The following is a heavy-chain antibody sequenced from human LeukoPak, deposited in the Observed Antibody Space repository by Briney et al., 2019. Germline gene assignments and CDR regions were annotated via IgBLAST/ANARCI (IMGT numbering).Heavy chain of an antibody. V-gene: IGHV3-9*01. CDR1: GFTFDDYA. J-gene: IGHJ4*02. D-gene: IGHD6-13*01. Sequence: GRSLRLSCAASGFTFDDYAMHWVRQAPGKGLEWVSGISWNSGSIGYADSVKGRFTISRDNAKNSLYLQMNSLRAEDTAVYYCARVGSSFGNYFDYWGQGTLVTVSS. CDR3: ARVGSSFGNYFDY. CDR2: ISWNSGSI.